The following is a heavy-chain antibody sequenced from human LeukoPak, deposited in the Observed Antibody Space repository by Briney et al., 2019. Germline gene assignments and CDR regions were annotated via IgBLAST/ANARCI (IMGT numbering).Heavy chain of an antibody. CDR1: GGTFSSYA. CDR2: IIPIFGTA. CDR3: AREYHYDSSDYKKVLPNYFDP. V-gene: IGHV1-69*13. Sequence: SVKVSCKASGGTFSSYAISWVRQAPGQGLEWMGGIIPIFGTANYAQKFQGRVTITADESTSTAYMELSSLRSEDTAMFYCAREYHYDSSDYKKVLPNYFDPWGQGTLVTVSS. J-gene: IGHJ5*02. D-gene: IGHD3-22*01.